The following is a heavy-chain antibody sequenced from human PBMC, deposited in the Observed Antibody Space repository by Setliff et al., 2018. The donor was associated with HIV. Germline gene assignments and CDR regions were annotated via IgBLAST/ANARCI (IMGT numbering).Heavy chain of an antibody. CDR2: MYYNGKI. Sequence: SETLSLTCTVSGVSLSSESYYWGWVRQPPGKALEWVGSMYYNGKIFYNPSLRSRVTIFVDSSKNELSLRLSSVTAADTAVYYCARHGSNWFDPWVPETLLVTVSS. V-gene: IGHV4-39*01. CDR1: GVSLSSESYY. J-gene: IGHJ5*02. D-gene: IGHD3-10*01. CDR3: ARHGSNWFDP.